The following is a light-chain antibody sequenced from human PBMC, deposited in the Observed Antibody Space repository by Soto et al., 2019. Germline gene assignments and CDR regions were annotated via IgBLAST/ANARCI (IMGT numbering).Light chain of an antibody. CDR2: KVS. Sequence: EILMTQPPLSAPVTLRQSAAISCRSTQSLVHSDRNTYLSWFHQRPGHPPRLLIYKVSNRFSGVPDRFGGSGSGTYFTLKIDRVEADDVGLYYCMQLSHFPWTFGQGTKVDIK. CDR1: QSLVHSDRNTY. V-gene: IGKV2-24*01. J-gene: IGKJ1*01. CDR3: MQLSHFPWT.